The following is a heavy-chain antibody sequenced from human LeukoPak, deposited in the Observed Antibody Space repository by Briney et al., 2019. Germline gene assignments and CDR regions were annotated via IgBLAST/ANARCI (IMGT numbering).Heavy chain of an antibody. V-gene: IGHV1-46*01. CDR3: ARDQFALEYYYDSSGSFDY. D-gene: IGHD3-22*01. Sequence: ASVKVSCKASGYTFTSYYMHWVRQAPGQGLEWMGIINPSGGSTSYAQKFQGRVTMTRDTSTSTVYMELSSLRSEDTAVYYCARDQFALEYYYDSSGSFDYWGQESLVTVSS. J-gene: IGHJ4*02. CDR2: INPSGGST. CDR1: GYTFTSYY.